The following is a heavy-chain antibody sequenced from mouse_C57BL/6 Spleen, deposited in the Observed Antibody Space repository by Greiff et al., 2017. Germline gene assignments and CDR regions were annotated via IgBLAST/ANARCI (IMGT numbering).Heavy chain of an antibody. D-gene: IGHD2-4*01. V-gene: IGHV5-4*01. J-gene: IGHJ4*01. Sequence: EVMLVESGGGLVKPGGSLKLSCAASGFTFSSYAMSWVRQTPEKRLEWVETISDGGSYTYYPDNVKGRFTISRDNAKNNLYLQMSHLKSEDTAMYYCSRDGYDYDGIYYAMEDWGQGTSVTVSS. CDR3: SRDGYDYDGIYYAMED. CDR2: ISDGGSYT. CDR1: GFTFSSYA.